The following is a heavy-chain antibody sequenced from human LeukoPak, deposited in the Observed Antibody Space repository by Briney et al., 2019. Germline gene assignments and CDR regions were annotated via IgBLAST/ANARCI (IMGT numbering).Heavy chain of an antibody. CDR3: AREAIELNYYYYYGMDV. Sequence: GGSLRLSCAASGFTFSDYYMSWIRQAPGKGLEWVSYISSSGSTIYYADPVKGRFTISRDNAKNSLYLQMNSLRAEDTAVYYCAREAIELNYYYYYGMDVWGQGTTVTVSS. CDR1: GFTFSDYY. V-gene: IGHV3-11*01. CDR2: ISSSGSTI. D-gene: IGHD1-1*01. J-gene: IGHJ6*02.